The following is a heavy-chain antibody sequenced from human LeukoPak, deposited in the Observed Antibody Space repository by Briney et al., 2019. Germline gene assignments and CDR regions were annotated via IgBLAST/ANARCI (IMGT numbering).Heavy chain of an antibody. V-gene: IGHV1-2*02. CDR2: INPNSGGT. CDR1: GYTFTAYY. D-gene: IGHD3-10*01. CDR3: TSGQVITSLRGVSFDY. Sequence: GASVKVSCRAYGYTFTAYYIHWVRQAPGQGLQWMGWINPNSGGTDYAQKFQGRVAMTRDTSINTAYLELGRLRSDDTALYFCTSGQVITSLRGVSFDYWGQGTPVTVSP. J-gene: IGHJ4*02.